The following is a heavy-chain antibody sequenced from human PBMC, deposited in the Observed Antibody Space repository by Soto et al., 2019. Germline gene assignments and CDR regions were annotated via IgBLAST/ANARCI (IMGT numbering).Heavy chain of an antibody. V-gene: IGHV3-30*18. CDR2: ISNDGTNK. Sequence: GGSLRLSCAASGFTFNIFGMHWVRQAPGKGLEWVALISNDGTNKYYADSVRGRFTISRDSAENTVFLQMDSLRADDTAVYYCAKGSTRWLESLLHYWGQGTLVTVSS. CDR3: AKGSTRWLESLLHY. D-gene: IGHD5-12*01. J-gene: IGHJ4*02. CDR1: GFTFNIFG.